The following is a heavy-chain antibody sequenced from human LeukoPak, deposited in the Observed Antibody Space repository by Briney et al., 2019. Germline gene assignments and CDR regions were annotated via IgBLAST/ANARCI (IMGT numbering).Heavy chain of an antibody. D-gene: IGHD3-3*01. Sequence: SVKVSCKASGGTFSSYAISWVRQAPGQGLEWMGRIVPIFGTANYAQKFQGRVTITTDESTSTAYMELSSLRSEDTAVYYCAREFGSGGDFWSGYYRSSFAFDIWGQGTMVTVSS. J-gene: IGHJ3*02. CDR1: GGTFSSYA. CDR2: IVPIFGTA. V-gene: IGHV1-69*05. CDR3: AREFGSGGDFWSGYYRSSFAFDI.